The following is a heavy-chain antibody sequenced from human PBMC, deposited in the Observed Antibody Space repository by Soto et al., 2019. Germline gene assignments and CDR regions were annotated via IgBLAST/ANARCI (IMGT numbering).Heavy chain of an antibody. V-gene: IGHV3-11*01. CDR2: ISSSGSTI. D-gene: IGHD4-17*01. J-gene: IGHJ6*02. Sequence: GGSLRLSCAASGFTFSDYYMSWIRQAPGKGLEWVSYISSSGSTIYYADSVKGRFTISRDNAKNSLYLQMNSLRAEDTAVYYCARDDYGDYDGYYGMDVWGQGTTVTVSS. CDR1: GFTFSDYY. CDR3: ARDDYGDYDGYYGMDV.